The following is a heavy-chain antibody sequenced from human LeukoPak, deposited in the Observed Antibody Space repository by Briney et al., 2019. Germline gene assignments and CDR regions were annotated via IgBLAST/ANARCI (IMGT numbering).Heavy chain of an antibody. CDR1: GGSISSYY. V-gene: IGHV4-59*06. D-gene: IGHD6-6*01. CDR3: AREAARPYNWFDP. CDR2: IYYSGST. Sequence: SETLSLTCTVSGGSISSYYWSWIRQHPGKGLEWIGYIYYSGSTYYNPSLKSRVTISVDTSKNQFSLKLSSVTAAGTAVYYCAREAARPYNWFDPWGQGTLVTVSS. J-gene: IGHJ5*02.